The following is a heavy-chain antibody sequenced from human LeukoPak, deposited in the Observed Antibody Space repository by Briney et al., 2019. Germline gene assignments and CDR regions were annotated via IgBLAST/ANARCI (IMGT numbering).Heavy chain of an antibody. CDR2: ISAYTGHT. CDR1: GYNFIAYG. J-gene: IGHJ3*02. V-gene: IGHV1-18*01. D-gene: IGHD3-9*01. CDR3: VGGDYDILTGYDAFDI. Sequence: ASVKVSCKASGYNFIAYGTSWVRQAPGQGLEWMGWISAYTGHTKKARKFQGRFTMSRDTSTSTAYMELRSLRSDDTAIYYCVGGDYDILTGYDAFDIWGQGTMVTVSS.